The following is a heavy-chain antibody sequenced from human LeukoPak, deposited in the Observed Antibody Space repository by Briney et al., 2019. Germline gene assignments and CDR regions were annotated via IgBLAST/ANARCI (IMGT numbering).Heavy chain of an antibody. Sequence: GGSLRLSCAATGFTVSSNYMSWVRQAPGKGLEWVSVIYSGGGSTYYADSVKGRFTISRDKSKNTLYLQMNSLRAEDTAVYYCARDYYGGNSEVISWHFDLWGRGILVSVSS. CDR3: ARDYYGGNSEVISWHFDL. V-gene: IGHV3-66*01. CDR1: GFTVSSNY. CDR2: IYSGGGST. D-gene: IGHD4-23*01. J-gene: IGHJ2*01.